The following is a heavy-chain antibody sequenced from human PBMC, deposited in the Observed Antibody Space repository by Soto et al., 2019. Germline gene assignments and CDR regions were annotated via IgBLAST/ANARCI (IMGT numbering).Heavy chain of an antibody. CDR1: GYTFTSYG. CDR3: ARVYDILTGYFKRYYYYGMDV. J-gene: IGHJ6*02. Sequence: DSVKVSCKASGYTFTSYGISWVRQAPGQGLEWMGWISAYNGNTNYAQKLQGRVTMTTDTSTSTAYMELGSLRSDDTAVYYCARVYDILTGYFKRYYYYGMDVWGQGTTVTVSS. CDR2: ISAYNGNT. V-gene: IGHV1-18*01. D-gene: IGHD3-9*01.